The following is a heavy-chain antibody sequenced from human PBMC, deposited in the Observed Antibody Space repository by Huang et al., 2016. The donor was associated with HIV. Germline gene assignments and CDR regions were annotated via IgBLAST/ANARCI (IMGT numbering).Heavy chain of an antibody. Sequence: VQLVESGGGLVRPGGSLRLSCAASGFSFDSYSMTWVRQAPGKTLEWLGYISSRGGNIYYADSVKGRFTISRDNARNSLFLQLSSLRVEDTAVYHCVRDAGGKNFWGQGTLVSVSS. CDR2: ISSRGGNI. D-gene: IGHD1-26*01. CDR3: VRDAGGKNF. J-gene: IGHJ4*02. CDR1: GFSFDSYS. V-gene: IGHV3-48*01.